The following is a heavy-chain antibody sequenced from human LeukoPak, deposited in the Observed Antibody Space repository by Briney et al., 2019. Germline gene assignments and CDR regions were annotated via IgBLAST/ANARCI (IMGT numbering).Heavy chain of an antibody. D-gene: IGHD3-10*01. CDR2: ISSSSSTI. V-gene: IGHV3-48*04. Sequence: GGSPRLSCAASGFTFSSYGMHWVRQAPGKGLEWVSYISSSSSTIYYADSVKGRFTISRDNAKNSLYLQMNSLRAEDTAVYYCARDDYYGSGSYYIGDYGMDVWGQGTTVTVSS. J-gene: IGHJ6*02. CDR3: ARDDYYGSGSYYIGDYGMDV. CDR1: GFTFSSYG.